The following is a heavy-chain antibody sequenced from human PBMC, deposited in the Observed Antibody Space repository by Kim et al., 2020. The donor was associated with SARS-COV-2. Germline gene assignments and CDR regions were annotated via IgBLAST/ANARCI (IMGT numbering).Heavy chain of an antibody. Sequence: GGSLRLSCAASGFTFSSYGMHWVRQAPGKGLEWVAVISYDGSNKYYADSVKGRFTISRDNSKNTLYLQMNSLRAEDTAVYYCARDLPPPITMVPDYWGQGTLVTVSS. D-gene: IGHD3-10*01. CDR3: ARDLPPPITMVPDY. V-gene: IGHV3-33*05. CDR1: GFTFSSYG. J-gene: IGHJ4*02. CDR2: ISYDGSNK.